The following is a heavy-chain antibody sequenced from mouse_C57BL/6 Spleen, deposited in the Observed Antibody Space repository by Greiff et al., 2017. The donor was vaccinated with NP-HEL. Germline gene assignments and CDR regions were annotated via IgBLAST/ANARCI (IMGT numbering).Heavy chain of an antibody. V-gene: IGHV1-42*01. Sequence: EVQLQQSGPELVKPGASVKISCKASGYSFTGYYMNWVKQSPEKSLEWIGEINPSTGGTTYNQKFKAKATLTVDKSSSTAYMQLKSLTSEDSAVYYCASHYSNYGDYWGQGTTLTVSS. CDR1: GYSFTGYY. D-gene: IGHD2-5*01. J-gene: IGHJ2*01. CDR3: ASHYSNYGDY. CDR2: INPSTGGT.